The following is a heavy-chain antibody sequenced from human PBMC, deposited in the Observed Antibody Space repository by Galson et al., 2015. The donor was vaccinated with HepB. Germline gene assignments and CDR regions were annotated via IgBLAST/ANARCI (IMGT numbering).Heavy chain of an antibody. D-gene: IGHD6-13*01. Sequence: PALVKPTQPLTLTCTFSGFSLSTSGVGVGWIRQPPGKALEWLALIYWDDDKRYSPSLKSRLTITKDTSKNQVVLTMTNMDPVDTATYYCAHRREAAAGYYFDYWGQGTLVTVSS. CDR2: IYWDDDK. J-gene: IGHJ4*02. V-gene: IGHV2-5*02. CDR3: AHRREAAAGYYFDY. CDR1: GFSLSTSGVG.